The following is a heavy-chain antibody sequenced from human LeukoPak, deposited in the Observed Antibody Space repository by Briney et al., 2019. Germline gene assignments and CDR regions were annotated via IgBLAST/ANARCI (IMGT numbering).Heavy chain of an antibody. CDR1: GGSFSGYY. J-gene: IGHJ4*02. Sequence: SETLSLTCAVYGGSFSGYYWSWIRQPPGKGLEWIGEINHSGSTNYNPSLKSRVTISVDTSKNHFSLKLSSVTAADTAVYYCARDSSGYYFGYWGQGALVTVSS. D-gene: IGHD3-22*01. CDR3: ARDSSGYYFGY. V-gene: IGHV4-34*01. CDR2: INHSGST.